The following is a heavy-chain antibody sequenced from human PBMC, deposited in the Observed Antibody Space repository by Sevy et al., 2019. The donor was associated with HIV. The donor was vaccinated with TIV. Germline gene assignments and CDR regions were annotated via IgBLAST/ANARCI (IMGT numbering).Heavy chain of an antibody. CDR2: IIPIFGTA. CDR1: GGTFSSYA. J-gene: IGHJ4*02. V-gene: IGHV1-69*13. Sequence: AAVKVSCKASGGTFSSYAISWVGQAPGQGLEWMGGIIPIFGTANYAQKFQGRVTITADESTSTAYMELSSLRSEDTAVYYCARVVGGSMVQGVMPGGYFDYWGQGTLVTVSS. CDR3: ARVVGGSMVQGVMPGGYFDY. D-gene: IGHD3-10*01.